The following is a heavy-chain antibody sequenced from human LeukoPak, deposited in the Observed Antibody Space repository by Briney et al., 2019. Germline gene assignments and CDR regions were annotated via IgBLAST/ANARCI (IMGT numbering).Heavy chain of an antibody. J-gene: IGHJ4*02. CDR1: GFTFSSYG. Sequence: GGSLRLSCAASGFTFSSYGMHWVRQAPGKGLEWVAVISYDGSNKYYADSVKGRFTISRDNSKNTLYLQMNSLRAEDMAVYYCAKDFSSGYYPGYYFDYWGQGTLVTVSS. CDR2: ISYDGSNK. V-gene: IGHV3-30*18. D-gene: IGHD3-22*01. CDR3: AKDFSSGYYPGYYFDY.